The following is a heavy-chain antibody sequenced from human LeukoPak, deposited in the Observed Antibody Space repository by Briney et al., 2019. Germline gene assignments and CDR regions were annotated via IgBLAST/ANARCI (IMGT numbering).Heavy chain of an antibody. J-gene: IGHJ4*02. CDR3: AILQGAVAHFDY. CDR2: ISSSSSTI. D-gene: IGHD6-19*01. V-gene: IGHV3-48*02. Sequence: VGSLRLSCEGSGFTFSNYEMNWVRQAPGKGLEWVSYISSSSSTIYYADSVKGRFTISRDNAKNSLYLQMNSLRDEDTAVYYCAILQGAVAHFDYWGQGTLVTVSS. CDR1: GFTFSNYE.